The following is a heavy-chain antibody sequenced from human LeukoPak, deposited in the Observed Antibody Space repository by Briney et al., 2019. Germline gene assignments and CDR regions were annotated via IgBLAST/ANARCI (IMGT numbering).Heavy chain of an antibody. CDR2: IIHSGST. D-gene: IGHD1-26*01. J-gene: IGHJ4*02. V-gene: IGHV4-34*12. CDR3: AREGSGSSD. CDR1: GGSFSGYY. Sequence: SETLSLTCAVYGGSFSGYYWSWIRQPPGKGLEWIGAIIHSGSTNYNPSLKSRVTISVDTSKNQFSLKLGSVTAADTAVYYCAREGSGSSDWGQGTLVTVSS.